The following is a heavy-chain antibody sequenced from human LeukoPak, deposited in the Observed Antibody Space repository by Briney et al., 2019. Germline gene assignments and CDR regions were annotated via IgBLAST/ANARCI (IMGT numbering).Heavy chain of an antibody. CDR2: INHSGST. Sequence: SETLSLTCAVYGGSFSGYYWSWIRQPPGKGLEWIGEINHSGSTNYNASLKSRVTISVDTSKNQFSLKLSSVTAADTAVYYCARPLLTSDYGDSLGYFDLWGRGTLVTVSS. CDR3: ARPLLTSDYGDSLGYFDL. J-gene: IGHJ2*01. D-gene: IGHD4-17*01. V-gene: IGHV4-34*01. CDR1: GGSFSGYY.